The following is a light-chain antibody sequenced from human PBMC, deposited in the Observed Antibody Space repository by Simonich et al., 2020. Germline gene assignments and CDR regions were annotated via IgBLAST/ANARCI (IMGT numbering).Light chain of an antibody. CDR2: WAS. V-gene: IGKV4-1*01. Sequence: DIVMTQSPESLAVSLGERATINCKSSQSVLYNSNNKNYLAWYQQKPGQPPKLLIYWASTRASWVPDRFSGSGSGTDFTLTISSLQAEDVAVYYCQQYYSTPWTFGQGTKVEIK. CDR3: QQYYSTPWT. J-gene: IGKJ1*01. CDR1: QSVLYNSNNKNY.